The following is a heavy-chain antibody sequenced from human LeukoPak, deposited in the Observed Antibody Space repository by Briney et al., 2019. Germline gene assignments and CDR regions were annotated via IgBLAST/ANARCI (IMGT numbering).Heavy chain of an antibody. CDR3: ARVDRAGRLYYFDY. CDR2: INHSGST. V-gene: IGHV4-34*01. D-gene: IGHD1-26*01. CDR1: GGSFSGYY. J-gene: IGHJ4*02. Sequence: SETLSLTCAVYGGSFSGYYWSWIRQPPGKGLEWIGEINHSGSTNYNPSLKSQVTISVDTSKNQFSLKLSSVTAADTAVYYCARVDRAGRLYYFDYWGQGTLVTVSS.